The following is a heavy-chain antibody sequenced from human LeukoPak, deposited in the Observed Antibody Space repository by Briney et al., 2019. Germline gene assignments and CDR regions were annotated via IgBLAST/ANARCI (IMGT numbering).Heavy chain of an antibody. J-gene: IGHJ4*02. CDR3: AKSPYDH. CDR1: GFTFNSYA. V-gene: IGHV3-23*01. CDR2: ISGGDNNT. Sequence: GRSLRLSCAASGFTFNSYAMSWVRQAPGKGLEWVSTISGGDNNTYYADSVKGRSTISRDNSKNTVYLQVNSLRADDTAVYYCAKSPYDHWGQGTLVTVSS.